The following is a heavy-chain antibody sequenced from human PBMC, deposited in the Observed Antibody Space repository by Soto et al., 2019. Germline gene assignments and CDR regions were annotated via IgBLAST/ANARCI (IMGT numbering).Heavy chain of an antibody. CDR1: GFTFSSYA. Sequence: GESLKISCAASGFTFSSYAMHWVRQAPGKGLEWVAVISYDGSNKYYADSVKGRFTISRDNSKNTLYLQMNGLRAEDTAVYYCAREGRITMVRGGNGVYYYYGMDVWGQGTTVTVSS. D-gene: IGHD3-10*01. CDR2: ISYDGSNK. CDR3: AREGRITMVRGGNGVYYYYGMDV. J-gene: IGHJ6*02. V-gene: IGHV3-30-3*01.